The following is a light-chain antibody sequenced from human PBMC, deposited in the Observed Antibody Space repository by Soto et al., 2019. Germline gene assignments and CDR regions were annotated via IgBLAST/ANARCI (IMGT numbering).Light chain of an antibody. J-gene: IGKJ1*01. Sequence: EIVLTQSPGTLSVSPGERATLSCRASQSVSSSYFAWYPQKPGQAHRLLIYGASSRATGNPDRFSGSGSGTDFTLTISRLEPEDFAVYYCQHYGSSLWTFGQGTKTEIK. CDR1: QSVSSSY. CDR3: QHYGSSLWT. CDR2: GAS. V-gene: IGKV3-20*01.